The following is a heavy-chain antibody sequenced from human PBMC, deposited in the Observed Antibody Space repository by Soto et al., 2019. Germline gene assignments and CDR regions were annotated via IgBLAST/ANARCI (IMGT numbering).Heavy chain of an antibody. V-gene: IGHV4-61*01. CDR1: DVSVSSYTYY. D-gene: IGHD3-22*01. CDR2: IYYSGST. J-gene: IGHJ3*02. CDR3: ARRRYYDSVDAFDI. Sequence: QVQLQESGPGLVKPSETLSLTCTVSDVSVSSYTYYWTWIRQPPGKGLEWIGYIYYSGSTNYNPSPKSRVTISVDTSKNQFPLKLSSVTAADTAVYYCARRRYYDSVDAFDIWGQGTMVTVSS.